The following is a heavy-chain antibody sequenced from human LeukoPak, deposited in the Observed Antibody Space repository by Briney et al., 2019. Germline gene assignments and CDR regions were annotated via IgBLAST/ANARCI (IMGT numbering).Heavy chain of an antibody. D-gene: IGHD1-26*01. V-gene: IGHV1-69*13. CDR2: IIPIFGTA. CDR3: ARARSGSYTYYFDY. Sequence: SGKVTCKASGGAFTIYAIGWVRQAPGQGQEWMGGIIPIFGTANYAQKFQGRVTITADESTSTAYMELSSLRSEDTAVYYCARARSGSYTYYFDYWGQGTLVTVSS. J-gene: IGHJ4*02. CDR1: GGAFTIYA.